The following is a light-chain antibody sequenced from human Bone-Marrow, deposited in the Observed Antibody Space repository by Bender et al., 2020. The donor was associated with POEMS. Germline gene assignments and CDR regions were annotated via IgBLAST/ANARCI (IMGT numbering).Light chain of an antibody. CDR2: RSN. Sequence: QSVLTQPPSASGTPGQRVTISCSGSRSNIASHYVYWYQQLPGAAPTLLIYRSNQRPSGVPDRFSGSKSGTSASLAISGLRSEDEADYYCATWDTNLSGPYVVFGGGTKLTVL. J-gene: IGLJ2*01. CDR3: ATWDTNLSGPYVV. V-gene: IGLV1-47*01. CDR1: RSNIASHY.